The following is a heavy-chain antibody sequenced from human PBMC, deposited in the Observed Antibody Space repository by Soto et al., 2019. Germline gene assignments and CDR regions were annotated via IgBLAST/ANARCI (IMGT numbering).Heavy chain of an antibody. Sequence: ASVKVSCKASGYTFTSYGISWVRQAPGQGLEWMGWISANSGGTNYAQKLQGWVTMTRDTSISTAYMELSRLRSDDTAVYYCARDMGNDFWSGYGTGYYYGMDVWGQGTTVTVSS. CDR3: ARDMGNDFWSGYGTGYYYGMDV. J-gene: IGHJ6*02. CDR1: GYTFTSYG. D-gene: IGHD3-3*01. CDR2: ISANSGGT. V-gene: IGHV1-2*04.